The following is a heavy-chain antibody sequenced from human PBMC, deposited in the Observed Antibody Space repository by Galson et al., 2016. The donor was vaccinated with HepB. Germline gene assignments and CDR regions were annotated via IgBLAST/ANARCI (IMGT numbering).Heavy chain of an antibody. V-gene: IGHV3-30*18. Sequence: SLRLSCAASGFIFSNYGMHWVRQAPGQGLEWVAVISYDGSFKYYADAVNGRFTISRDNSRSTLYPQMNRLRTWDTAVYYCANMKRTSPYCGGTNCFSRLWGPPFDYWGQGTLVTISS. CDR2: ISYDGSFK. D-gene: IGHD2-2*01. CDR3: ANMKRTSPYCGGTNCFSRLWGPPFDY. J-gene: IGHJ4*02. CDR1: GFIFSNYG.